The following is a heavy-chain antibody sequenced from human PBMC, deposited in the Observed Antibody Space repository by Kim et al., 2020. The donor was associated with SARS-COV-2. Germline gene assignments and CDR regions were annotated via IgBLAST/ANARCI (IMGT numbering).Heavy chain of an antibody. Sequence: SETLSLTCTVSGGSISSYYWSWIRQPPGKGLEWIGYIYYSGSINYNPSLKSRVTISVDTSKNQFSLKLSSVTAADTAVYYCARGTWIQLWYPWADVWGQGTTVTVSS. J-gene: IGHJ6*02. CDR1: GGSISSYY. CDR3: ARGTWIQLWYPWADV. D-gene: IGHD5-18*01. CDR2: IYYSGSI. V-gene: IGHV4-59*01.